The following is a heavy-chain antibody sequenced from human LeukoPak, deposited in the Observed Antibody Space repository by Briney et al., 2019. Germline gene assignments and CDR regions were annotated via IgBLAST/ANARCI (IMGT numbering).Heavy chain of an antibody. J-gene: IGHJ4*02. CDR3: ARDRSSVTTWVDY. Sequence: PGGSLRLSCAASGFTFSSYEMNWVRQAPGKGLEWVSYISGSGTTIYYADSVKGRLTISRDNAKNSLYLQMNSLRAEDTAVYFCARDRSSVTTWVDYWGQGTLVTVSS. D-gene: IGHD4-17*01. CDR2: ISGSGTTI. V-gene: IGHV3-48*03. CDR1: GFTFSSYE.